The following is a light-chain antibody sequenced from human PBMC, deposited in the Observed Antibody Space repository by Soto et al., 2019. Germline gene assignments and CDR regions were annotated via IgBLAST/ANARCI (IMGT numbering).Light chain of an antibody. CDR2: AAS. J-gene: IGKJ4*01. Sequence: EIVMTQSPATLSVSPGERATLSCRASHSVSFNLAWYQQRPGLAPRLLIYAASTRSTGIPVRFSGSGSGTEFTLTVSSLQSEDFVVYYCQQYNNWPLTFGGGTKVEIK. CDR1: HSVSFN. CDR3: QQYNNWPLT. V-gene: IGKV3-15*01.